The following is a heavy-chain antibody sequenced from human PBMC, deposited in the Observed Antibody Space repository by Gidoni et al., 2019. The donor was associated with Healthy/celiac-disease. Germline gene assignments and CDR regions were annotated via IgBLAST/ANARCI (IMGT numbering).Heavy chain of an antibody. V-gene: IGHV3-30*18. CDR2: ISYDGINK. D-gene: IGHD6-19*01. Sequence: QVQLVESGGGVVQPGRSLRLSCSASGFTFSSYGMHWVRQAPGKGLEWVAVISYDGINKYNTDSVKDRFTIARDNSKKTLYLQMNSLRAEDTDVYYCAKSVGYSSDPYYFDYWGQGTLVTVSS. CDR1: GFTFSSYG. CDR3: AKSVGYSSDPYYFDY. J-gene: IGHJ4*02.